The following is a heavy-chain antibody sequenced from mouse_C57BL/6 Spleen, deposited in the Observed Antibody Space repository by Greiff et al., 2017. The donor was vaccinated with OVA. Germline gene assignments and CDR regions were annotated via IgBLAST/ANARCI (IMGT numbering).Heavy chain of an antibody. J-gene: IGHJ4*01. CDR2: IYPGDGDT. CDR3: AREKGNYDYDDYAMDY. Sequence: QVQLQQSGPELVKPGASVKISCKASGYAFSSSWMNWVKQRPGKGLEWIGRIYPGDGDTNYNGKFKGKATLTAAKSSSTAYMQLSSLTSEDSAVCFCAREKGNYDYDDYAMDYWGQGTSVTVSS. CDR1: GYAFSSSW. V-gene: IGHV1-82*01. D-gene: IGHD2-4*01.